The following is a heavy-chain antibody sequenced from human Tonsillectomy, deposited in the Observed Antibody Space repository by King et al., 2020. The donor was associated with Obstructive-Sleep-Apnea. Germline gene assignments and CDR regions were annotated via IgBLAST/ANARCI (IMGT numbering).Heavy chain of an antibody. CDR1: GFIFSDDD. V-gene: IGHV3-21*01. CDR2: ITTTSHYI. Sequence: VQLVESGGGLVKPGGSLRLSCAASGFIFSDDDMNWVRRAPGKGLEWVSSITTTSHYIYYADSGKVRFTISRDNANNFVYLQMSSLRAEDTAMYYCTSALGSRALRDNWFDLWGQGTLVTVSS. CDR3: TSALGSRALRDNWFDL. J-gene: IGHJ5*02. D-gene: IGHD3-10*01.